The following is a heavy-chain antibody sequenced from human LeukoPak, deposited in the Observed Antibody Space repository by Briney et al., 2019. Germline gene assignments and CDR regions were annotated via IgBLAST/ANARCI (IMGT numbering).Heavy chain of an antibody. Sequence: GSSVKVSCKAPGGTFSSYAISWVRQAPGQGLEWMGRIIPIFGTANYAQKFQGRVTITTDESTSTAYMELSGLRSEDTAVYYCARDDTRGYSNYVWFDPWGQGTLVTVSS. CDR3: ARDDTRGYSNYVWFDP. J-gene: IGHJ5*02. D-gene: IGHD4-11*01. CDR1: GGTFSSYA. CDR2: IIPIFGTA. V-gene: IGHV1-69*05.